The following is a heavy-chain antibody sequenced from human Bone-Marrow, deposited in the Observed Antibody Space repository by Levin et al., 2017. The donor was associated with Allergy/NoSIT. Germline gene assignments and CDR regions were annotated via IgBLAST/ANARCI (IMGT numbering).Heavy chain of an antibody. CDR1: GFTFSNSW. J-gene: IGHJ5*02. CDR2: IKEDGSEK. CDR3: ARDQFRRATIGARWFDP. V-gene: IGHV3-7*01. Sequence: GESLKISCAASGFTFSNSWMSWVRQAPGKGLEWVANIKEDGSEKYYVDSVKGRFTISRANAKNSLFVQMNSLRVEDTAVYYCARDQFRRATIGARWFDPWGQGTLVTVSS. D-gene: IGHD5-24*01.